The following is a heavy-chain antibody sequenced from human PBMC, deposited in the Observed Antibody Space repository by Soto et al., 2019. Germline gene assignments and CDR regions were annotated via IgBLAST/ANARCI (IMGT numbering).Heavy chain of an antibody. CDR1: GFTFSSYA. J-gene: IGHJ4*02. D-gene: IGHD1-20*01. CDR2: IGASGYE. V-gene: IGHV3-23*01. Sequence: EVQLLESGGGLVQPGGSLRLSCAASGFTFSSYAMAWVRQAPGKGLEWVSGIGASGYEHYAESVKGRFTISRDNSKNTLFLQMSYLRAEDPAIYYCSKYTITESLGDYWGQGTVVSVSS. CDR3: SKYTITESLGDY.